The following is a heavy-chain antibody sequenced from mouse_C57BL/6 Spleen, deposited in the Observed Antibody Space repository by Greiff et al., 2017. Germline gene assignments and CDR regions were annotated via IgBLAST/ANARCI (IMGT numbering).Heavy chain of an antibody. CDR2: ISDGGSYT. V-gene: IGHV5-4*01. Sequence: EVHLVESGGGLVKPGGSLKLSCAASGFTFSSYAMSWVRQTPDKRLEWVATISDGGSYTYYPDNVKGRFTISRDNAKNNLYPQMSHLKSEDTAMYYCARDEGSAWFAYWGQGTLVTVSA. J-gene: IGHJ3*01. CDR3: ARDEGSAWFAY. CDR1: GFTFSSYA.